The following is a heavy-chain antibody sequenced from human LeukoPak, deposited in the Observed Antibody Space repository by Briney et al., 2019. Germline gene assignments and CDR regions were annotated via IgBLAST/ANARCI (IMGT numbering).Heavy chain of an antibody. V-gene: IGHV1-18*01. CDR1: GYIFTNYG. D-gene: IGHD2-8*01. CDR2: ISTNKGNT. Sequence: ASVKVSCKASGYIFTNYGISWVRQAPGQGLEWMGWISTNKGNTNYAQRLQGRVTMTPDTSTTTAYMELRSLRSDDTAIYYCVRDIQWRFDPWGQGTLVTVSS. J-gene: IGHJ5*02. CDR3: VRDIQWRFDP.